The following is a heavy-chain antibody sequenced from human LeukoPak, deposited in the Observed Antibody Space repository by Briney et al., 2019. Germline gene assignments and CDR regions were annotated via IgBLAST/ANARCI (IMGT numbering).Heavy chain of an antibody. J-gene: IGHJ1*01. CDR1: GFTFSDYY. V-gene: IGHV3-11*01. Sequence: GGSLRLSCAASGFTFSDYYMSWIRQAPGKGLEWVPYISSSGSTIYYADSVKGRFTISRDNAKNSLYLQMNSLRAEDTAVYYCARDRKSSYYYDSSGYYGYFQHWGQGTLVTVSS. CDR3: ARDRKSSYYYDSSGYYGYFQH. D-gene: IGHD3-22*01. CDR2: ISSSGSTI.